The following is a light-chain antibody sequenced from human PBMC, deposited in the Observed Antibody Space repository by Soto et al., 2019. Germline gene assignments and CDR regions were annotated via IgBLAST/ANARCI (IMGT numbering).Light chain of an antibody. Sequence: QSALTQPASVSGSPGQSITISCTGTSSDVGRYDLVSWYQQYPGKAPKLMIYENSQRPSGVSNRFSGSKSGNTASLTISGLQAEDEADYYCCSYALKGITTTLFGGGTKVTVL. CDR1: SSDVGRYDL. CDR2: ENS. J-gene: IGLJ2*01. V-gene: IGLV2-23*01. CDR3: CSYALKGITTTL.